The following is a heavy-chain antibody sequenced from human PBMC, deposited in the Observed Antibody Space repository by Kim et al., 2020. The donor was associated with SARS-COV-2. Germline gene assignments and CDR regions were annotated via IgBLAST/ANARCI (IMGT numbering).Heavy chain of an antibody. CDR3: ARVLAGSSLWDYYYGMDV. V-gene: IGHV1-2*02. Sequence: ASVKVSCKASGYTFTGYYMHWVRQAPGQGLEWMGWINPNSGGTNYAQKFQGRVTMTRDTSISTAYMELSRLRSDDTAVYYCARVLAGSSLWDYYYGMDVWGQGTTVTVSS. CDR1: GYTFTGYY. J-gene: IGHJ6*02. D-gene: IGHD6-6*01. CDR2: INPNSGGT.